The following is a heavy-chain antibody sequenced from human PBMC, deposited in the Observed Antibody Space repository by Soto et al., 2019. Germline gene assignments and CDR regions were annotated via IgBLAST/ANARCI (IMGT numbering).Heavy chain of an antibody. Sequence: QVQLQESGPGLVKPSQTLSLTCTVSGGSISSGDYYWSWIRQPPGKGLEWIGYIYYRGSTYYNPSLKSRVTISVDTSKNQFSLKLSSVTPADTAVHYCARDRKEWESPIGYFDLWGRGTLVTVSS. J-gene: IGHJ2*01. CDR1: GGSISSGDYY. D-gene: IGHD1-26*01. CDR2: IYYRGST. CDR3: ARDRKEWESPIGYFDL. V-gene: IGHV4-30-4*01.